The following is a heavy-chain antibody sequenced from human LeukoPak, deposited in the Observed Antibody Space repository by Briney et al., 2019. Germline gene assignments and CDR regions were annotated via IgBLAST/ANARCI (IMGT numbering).Heavy chain of an antibody. CDR1: GGTFSSYA. D-gene: IGHD3-22*01. J-gene: IGHJ1*01. V-gene: IGHV1-69*05. CDR3: ARDGREYYYDSSGSYFQH. Sequence: SVKVSCKASGGTFSSYAISWVRQAPGRGLEWMGGIIPIFGTANYAQKFQGRVTITTDESTSTAYMELSSLRSEDTAVYYCARDGREYYYDSSGSYFQHWGQGTLVTVSS. CDR2: IIPIFGTA.